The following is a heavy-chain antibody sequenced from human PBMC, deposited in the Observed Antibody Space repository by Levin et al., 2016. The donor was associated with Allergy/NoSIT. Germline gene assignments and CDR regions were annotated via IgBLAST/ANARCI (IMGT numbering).Heavy chain of an antibody. Sequence: WIRQPPGKGLEWVANIKQDGSEKYYVDSVKGRFTISRDNAKNSLYLQMNSLRAEDTAVYYCARGSSGWYSWGQGTLVTVSS. D-gene: IGHD6-19*01. J-gene: IGHJ4*02. V-gene: IGHV3-7*03. CDR2: IKQDGSEK. CDR3: ARGSSGWYS.